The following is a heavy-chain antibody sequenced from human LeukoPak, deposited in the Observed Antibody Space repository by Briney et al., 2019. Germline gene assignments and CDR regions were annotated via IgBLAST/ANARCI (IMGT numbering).Heavy chain of an antibody. CDR3: ARIRFGESYAPKSYYYYYMDV. J-gene: IGHJ6*03. CDR2: ISSSGSTI. Sequence: GGSLRLSCAASGFTFSDYYMSWIRQAPGKGLEGVSYISSSGSTIYYADSVKGRFTISRDNDKNSLYLQMNSLRAEDTAVYYCARIRFGESYAPKSYYYYYMDVWGKGTTVTISS. D-gene: IGHD3-10*01. V-gene: IGHV3-11*04. CDR1: GFTFSDYY.